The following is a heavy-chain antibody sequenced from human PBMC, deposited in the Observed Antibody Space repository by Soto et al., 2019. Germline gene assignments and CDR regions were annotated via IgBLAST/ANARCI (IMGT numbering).Heavy chain of an antibody. CDR3: AAGIQLWSPFDY. Sequence: ASLKVSCKASGGTFSTSIIIWVRQAPGQGLEWLGGIVPIFGTPNYAQKFQCRVTTTADKSTSTAYMELISLTSEDTAFYYCAAGIQLWSPFDYWGQGTLVTASS. V-gene: IGHV1-69*06. D-gene: IGHD5-18*01. J-gene: IGHJ4*02. CDR1: GGTFSTSI. CDR2: IVPIFGTP.